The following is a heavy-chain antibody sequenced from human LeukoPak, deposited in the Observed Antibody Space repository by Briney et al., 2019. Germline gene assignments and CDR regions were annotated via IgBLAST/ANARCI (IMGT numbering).Heavy chain of an antibody. Sequence: SETLSLTCTVSGGYISSSSHYWGWIRQPPGKGLEWIGSIDNTGNTYYNPSLKSRLTISVDTSKNQFSLNLSSVTAGDTAVYYCARRTPPYFYGMDVWGQGTTVTVSS. CDR3: ARRTPPYFYGMDV. CDR2: IDNTGNT. V-gene: IGHV4-39*01. D-gene: IGHD2-15*01. J-gene: IGHJ6*02. CDR1: GGYISSSSHY.